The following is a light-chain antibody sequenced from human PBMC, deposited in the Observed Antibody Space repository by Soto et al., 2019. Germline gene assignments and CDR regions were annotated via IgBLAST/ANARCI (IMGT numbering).Light chain of an antibody. V-gene: IGKV4-1*01. CDR2: WAS. Sequence: DIVMTQSPDSLAVSLGERATINCKSSQSVLYSSKNKNYLAWYQQKPGQPPKLLFYWASTRESGVPDRFSGSGSGTDFTLTISSLQAEDVAVYYCQQYYSTPLTFGGGTKVDIK. CDR1: QSVLYSSKNKNY. J-gene: IGKJ4*01. CDR3: QQYYSTPLT.